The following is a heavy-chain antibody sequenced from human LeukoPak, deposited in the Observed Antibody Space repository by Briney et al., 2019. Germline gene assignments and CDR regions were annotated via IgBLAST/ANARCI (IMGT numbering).Heavy chain of an antibody. Sequence: GASLRPSCAAAGSTFSSYSMHCVRHAPGKGQGWVAVISYDGSNKSYADSVKGRFTISRDNSKSTLFLQMNSPSAEDTAVYYCARGIAATNYMDVWGKGTTVTVSS. D-gene: IGHD6-13*01. CDR3: ARGIAATNYMDV. J-gene: IGHJ6*03. CDR1: GSTFSSYS. V-gene: IGHV3-30-3*01. CDR2: ISYDGSNK.